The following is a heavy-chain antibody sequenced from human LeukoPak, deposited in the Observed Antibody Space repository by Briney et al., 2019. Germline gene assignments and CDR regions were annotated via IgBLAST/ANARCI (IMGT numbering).Heavy chain of an antibody. D-gene: IGHD6-6*01. Sequence: SETLSLTCTVSGGSISSYYWSWIRQPPGKGLEWIGYIYYSGSTNYNPSLKSRVTMSVDTSKNQFSLRLSSVTAADTAVYFCARGGSSSSFDPWGQGTLVTVSS. CDR3: ARGGSSSSFDP. V-gene: IGHV4-59*01. CDR2: IYYSGST. J-gene: IGHJ5*02. CDR1: GGSISSYY.